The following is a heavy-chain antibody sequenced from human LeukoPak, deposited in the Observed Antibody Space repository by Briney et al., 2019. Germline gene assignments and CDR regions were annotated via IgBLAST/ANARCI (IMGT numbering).Heavy chain of an antibody. CDR1: GYIFTSYG. CDR2: ISAYNGNT. CDR3: ARDTAMAYYEESYFDP. J-gene: IGHJ5*02. D-gene: IGHD5-18*01. Sequence: ASVKVSCKASGYIFTSYGIGWVRQAPGQGLECMGWISAYNGNTYYAQKFQGRVTLTTDTSTSTAYMELRSLRSDDTAVYYCARDTAMAYYEESYFDPWGQGTLVTVSS. V-gene: IGHV1-18*01.